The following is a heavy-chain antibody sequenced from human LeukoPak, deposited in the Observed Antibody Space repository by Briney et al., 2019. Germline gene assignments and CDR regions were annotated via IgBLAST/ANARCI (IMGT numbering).Heavy chain of an antibody. J-gene: IGHJ4*02. CDR2: LNHSGST. CDR1: GGTISSHY. CDR3: ARGRTGITIFGVVRNTPRYFDY. Sequence: PSETLSFTATVSGGTISSHYWSWLRQPPGKGLEWIGELNHSGSTNYNPSLKSRVTISVDTSKNQFSLKLSCVTAADTAVYYCARGRTGITIFGVVRNTPRYFDYWGQGTLVTVSS. V-gene: IGHV4-34*01. D-gene: IGHD3-3*01.